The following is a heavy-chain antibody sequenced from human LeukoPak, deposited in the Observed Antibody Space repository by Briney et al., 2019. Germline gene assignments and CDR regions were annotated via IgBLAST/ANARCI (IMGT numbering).Heavy chain of an antibody. D-gene: IGHD3-10*01. V-gene: IGHV4-30-4*01. CDR1: GGSISSGDYY. CDR2: IYYSGST. Sequence: SQTLSLTCTDSGGSISSGDYYWSWIRQPPGKGLEWIGYIYYSGSTYYNPSLKSRVTISVDTSKNQFSLKLSSVTAADTAVYYCARDSYGSGSYWLFDYWGQGTLVTVSS. J-gene: IGHJ4*02. CDR3: ARDSYGSGSYWLFDY.